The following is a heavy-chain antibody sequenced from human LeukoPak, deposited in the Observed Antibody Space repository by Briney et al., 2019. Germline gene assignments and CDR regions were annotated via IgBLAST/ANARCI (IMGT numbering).Heavy chain of an antibody. CDR3: ARAQQWLPYY. V-gene: IGHV1-18*01. CDR2: ISAYNGKT. J-gene: IGHJ4*02. Sequence: ASVKVSCKASGYTFTSYGISWVRQAPGQGREWMGWISAYNGKTNYAQKLQGRVTMTTDTSTSTAYMELRSLRSDNTAVYYCARAQQWLPYYWGQGTLVTVSS. D-gene: IGHD6-19*01. CDR1: GYTFTSYG.